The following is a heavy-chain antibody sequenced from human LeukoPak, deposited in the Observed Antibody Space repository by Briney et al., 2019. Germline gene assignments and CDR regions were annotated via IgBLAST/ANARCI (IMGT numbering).Heavy chain of an antibody. D-gene: IGHD3-16*01. V-gene: IGHV3-7*01. CDR2: IKPDGSDT. CDR3: ARDPGGSNWGAFDV. J-gene: IGHJ3*01. Sequence: PGGSLRLSCAASGFTFSSHWMTWVRQAPGKGLEWMANIKPDGSDTYYVNSVKGRLSISRDNSKNPLYLQMNSLRAEDTAVYYCARDPGGSNWGAFDVWGQGTMVTVSS. CDR1: GFTFSSHW.